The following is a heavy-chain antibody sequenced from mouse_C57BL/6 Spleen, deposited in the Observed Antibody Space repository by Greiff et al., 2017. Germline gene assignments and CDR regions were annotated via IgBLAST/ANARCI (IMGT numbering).Heavy chain of an antibody. CDR1: GYTFTDYY. CDR3: ARRTYYDYDEGNFDY. CDR2: INPNNGGT. D-gene: IGHD2-4*01. J-gene: IGHJ2*01. V-gene: IGHV1-26*01. Sequence: EVQLQQSGPELVKPGASVKISCKASGYTFTDYYMNWVKQSHGKSLEWIGDINPNNGGTSYNQKFKGKATLTVDKSSSTAYMELRSLTSEDSAVYYCARRTYYDYDEGNFDYWGQGTTLTVSS.